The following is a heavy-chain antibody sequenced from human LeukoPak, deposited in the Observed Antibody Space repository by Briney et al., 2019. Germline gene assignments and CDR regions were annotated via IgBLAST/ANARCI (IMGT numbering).Heavy chain of an antibody. CDR3: ASRTMVRGVRGFDY. V-gene: IGHV4-39*01. D-gene: IGHD3-10*01. CDR1: GGSISSSSYY. Sequence: PSETLSLTCTVSGGSISSSSYYWGWIRQPPGEGLEWIGSIYYSGSTYYNPSLKSRVTISVDTSKNQFSLKLSSVTAADTAVYYCASRTMVRGVRGFDYWGQGTLVTVSS. J-gene: IGHJ4*02. CDR2: IYYSGST.